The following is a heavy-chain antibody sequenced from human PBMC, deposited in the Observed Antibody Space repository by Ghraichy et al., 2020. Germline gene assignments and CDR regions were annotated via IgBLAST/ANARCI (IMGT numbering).Heavy chain of an antibody. D-gene: IGHD1-14*01. V-gene: IGHV3-48*02. CDR1: GFSLSSYS. CDR2: ITSSGSPI. J-gene: IGHJ4*02. Sequence: SCVASGFSLSSYSMNWVRQAPGKGEWVSYITSSGSPIHYADSVKGRFTISRDNAKNSLYLQMNSLRDEDTAVYYCVRDPDALDYWGQGTLVTVSS. CDR3: VRDPDALDY.